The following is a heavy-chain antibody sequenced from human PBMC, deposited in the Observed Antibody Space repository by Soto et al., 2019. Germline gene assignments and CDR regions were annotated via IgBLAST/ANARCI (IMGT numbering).Heavy chain of an antibody. V-gene: IGHV3-30*18. J-gene: IGHJ6*02. CDR3: AKDLYYQTETTLYYYYGTDV. Sequence: GGSLRLSCAASGFTFSSYGMHWVRQAPGKGLEWVAVISYDGSNKYYADSVKGRFTISRDNSKKTLYLQMNSLRAEDTAVYYCAKDLYYQTETTLYYYYGTDVWGQGTTVTVSS. CDR1: GFTFSSYG. CDR2: ISYDGSNK. D-gene: IGHD1-7*01.